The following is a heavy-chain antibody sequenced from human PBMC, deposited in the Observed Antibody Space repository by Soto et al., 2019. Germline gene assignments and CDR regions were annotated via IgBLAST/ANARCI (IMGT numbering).Heavy chain of an antibody. CDR2: ISYDGSQI. D-gene: IGHD6-13*01. Sequence: QVQLVESGGSVAQPGRSLRLSCAASGFTFSSNAMHWVRQAPGKGLEWVAIISYDGSQIYYADSVKGRFTISRDNSKNTLHLQMNSLRPEDTAVYYCAKDRSSTWSFDYWGQGTLVTVSS. CDR3: AKDRSSTWSFDY. J-gene: IGHJ4*02. CDR1: GFTFSSNA. V-gene: IGHV3-30*18.